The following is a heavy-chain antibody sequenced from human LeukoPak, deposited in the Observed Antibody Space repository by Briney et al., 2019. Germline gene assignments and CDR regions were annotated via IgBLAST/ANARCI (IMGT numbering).Heavy chain of an antibody. CDR2: INHSGST. Sequence: SETLSLTCAVYGGSFSGYYWSWIRQPPGKGLEWIGEINHSGSTNYNPSLKSRVTISVDTSKNQFSLKLSSVTAADTAVYYCARDGISDRYFDYWGQGTLVTVSS. D-gene: IGHD1-1*01. J-gene: IGHJ4*02. CDR1: GGSFSGYY. V-gene: IGHV4-34*01. CDR3: ARDGISDRYFDY.